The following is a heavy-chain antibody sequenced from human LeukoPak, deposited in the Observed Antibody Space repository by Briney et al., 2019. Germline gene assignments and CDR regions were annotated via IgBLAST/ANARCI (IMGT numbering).Heavy chain of an antibody. CDR3: ARDFPGTDDSFDV. CDR1: GFTFISYA. V-gene: IGHV3-74*01. D-gene: IGHD1-1*01. CDR2: INLDGSSP. Sequence: GGSLRLSCVASGFTFISYAMNWVRQAPGKGLEWVSGINLDGSSPAYADSVKGRFTISRDSAKNTLYLQMNTLRAEDTAVYYCARDFPGTDDSFDVWGQGTMVIVSS. J-gene: IGHJ3*01.